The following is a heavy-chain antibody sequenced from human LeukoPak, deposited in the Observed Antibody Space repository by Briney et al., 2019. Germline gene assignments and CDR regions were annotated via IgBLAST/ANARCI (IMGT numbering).Heavy chain of an antibody. D-gene: IGHD5-24*01. CDR3: ARARDGHINNWFDP. CDR2: IYYSGST. V-gene: IGHV4-59*01. Sequence: SETLSLTCTVSGGSINSYYWSWIRQPPGKGLEWVGYIYYSGSTEYNPSLKSRVTISVDTSKNQFSLKMSSVTAADTAVYYCARARDGHINNWFDPWGQGTLVTVSS. CDR1: GGSINSYY. J-gene: IGHJ5*02.